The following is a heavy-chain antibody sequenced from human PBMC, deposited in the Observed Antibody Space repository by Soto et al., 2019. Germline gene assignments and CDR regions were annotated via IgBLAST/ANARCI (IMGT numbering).Heavy chain of an antibody. D-gene: IGHD4-17*01. J-gene: IGHJ4*02. CDR3: ARVTTGFGVDY. CDR2: INSDGSST. CDR1: GFTFSSYW. Sequence: GGSLRLSCAASGFTFSSYWMHWVRQAPGKGLVWVSRINSDGSSTSYADSVKGRFTISRDNAKNTLYLQMNSLRAEDTAVYYCARVTTGFGVDYWGQGTLVTVSS. V-gene: IGHV3-74*01.